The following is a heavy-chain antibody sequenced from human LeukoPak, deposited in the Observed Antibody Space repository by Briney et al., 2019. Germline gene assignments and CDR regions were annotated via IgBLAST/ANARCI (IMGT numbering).Heavy chain of an antibody. J-gene: IGHJ4*02. CDR3: ARGDKLYYYDSSGYYQYFDY. CDR2: IYYIGTT. Sequence: SETLSLTCTLSGGSLSSYYWSWIRQPPRKGLEWIGYIYYIGTTKYNPPLTRRATISVDTSKNHFSLKLSSVTAADTAVYCCARGDKLYYYDSSGYYQYFDYWGQGTLVTVSS. V-gene: IGHV4-59*01. CDR1: GGSLSSYY. D-gene: IGHD3-22*01.